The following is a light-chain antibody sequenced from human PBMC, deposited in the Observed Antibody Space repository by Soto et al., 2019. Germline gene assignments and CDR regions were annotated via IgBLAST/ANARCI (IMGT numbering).Light chain of an antibody. V-gene: IGKV3-20*01. J-gene: IGKJ1*01. CDR2: GGS. Sequence: EIVLTQSPGTLSLSPGEEATLSCRASQSVGSTSLAWYQQKPGKAPRLLIYGGSSRATGIPDRFGGSGSGTDFTLTISRLEPEDFAAYWCQQYGISPSTFGQGTKVDI. CDR3: QQYGISPST. CDR1: QSVGSTS.